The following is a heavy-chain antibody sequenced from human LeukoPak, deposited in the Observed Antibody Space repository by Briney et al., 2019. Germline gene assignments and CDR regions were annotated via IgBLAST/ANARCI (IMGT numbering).Heavy chain of an antibody. CDR2: FDPEDGET. J-gene: IGHJ6*03. D-gene: IGHD2-2*01. V-gene: IGHV1-24*01. Sequence: ASVKVSCKVSGYTLTELSMHWVRQAPGKGLEWMGGFDPEDGETIYAQKFQGRVTMTEDTSTDTAYMELSSLRSEDTAVYYCATGQLLWGEYYYYYMDVWGKGTTVTVSS. CDR3: ATGQLLWGEYYYYYMDV. CDR1: GYTLTELS.